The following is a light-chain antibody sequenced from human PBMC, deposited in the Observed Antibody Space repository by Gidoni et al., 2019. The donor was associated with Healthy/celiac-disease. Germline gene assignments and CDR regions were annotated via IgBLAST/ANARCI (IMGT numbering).Light chain of an antibody. Sequence: EIVLTQSPATLSLYQGERATLSCRASQSVSSYLAWYQQKPGQAPRLLIYDADNRATGIPARFSGSGSGTDFTLAISSLEPEDFAVYYCQQRSNWPSGFTFGPGTKVDIK. CDR2: DAD. CDR3: QQRSNWPSGFT. V-gene: IGKV3-11*01. CDR1: QSVSSY. J-gene: IGKJ3*01.